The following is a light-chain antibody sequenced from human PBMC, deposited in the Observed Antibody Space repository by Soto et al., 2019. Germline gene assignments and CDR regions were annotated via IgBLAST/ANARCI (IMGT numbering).Light chain of an antibody. Sequence: QSVLTQPASVSGSPGQSITISCTGSSSDIGGYNYVSWYQQHPGKAPKLLIYDVTYRPSGISDRFSGSKSGNTASLTISGLQPDDEADYYCSSYGASSTLFGGGTQLT. CDR1: SSDIGGYNY. CDR3: SSYGASSTL. CDR2: DVT. J-gene: IGLJ2*01. V-gene: IGLV2-14*03.